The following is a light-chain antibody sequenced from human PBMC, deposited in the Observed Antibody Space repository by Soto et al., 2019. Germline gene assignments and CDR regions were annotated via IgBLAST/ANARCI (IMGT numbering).Light chain of an antibody. CDR2: RNN. J-gene: IGLJ3*02. CDR3: AALDDSLSGPGWV. CDR1: SSNIGSNY. Sequence: QSVLTQPPSASGTPGQRVTISCSGSSSNIGSNYVYWYQQLPGTAPKLLIYRNNQRPSGVPDRFSGSKSGTSASLAISGLRSEDEADYYWAALDDSLSGPGWVFGGGTKLTVL. V-gene: IGLV1-47*01.